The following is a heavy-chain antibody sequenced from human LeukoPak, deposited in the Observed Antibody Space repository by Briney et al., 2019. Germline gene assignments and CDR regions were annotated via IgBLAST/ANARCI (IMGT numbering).Heavy chain of an antibody. D-gene: IGHD3-3*01. Sequence: SETLSLTCTVSGGSISSYYWSWIRQPLGKGLEWIGYIYYSGSTNYNPSLKSRVTISVDTSKNQFSLKLSSVTAADTAVYYCARSEDYDFWSGYLYWFDPWGQGTPVTVSS. CDR1: GGSISSYY. CDR2: IYYSGST. CDR3: ARSEDYDFWSGYLYWFDP. J-gene: IGHJ5*02. V-gene: IGHV4-59*01.